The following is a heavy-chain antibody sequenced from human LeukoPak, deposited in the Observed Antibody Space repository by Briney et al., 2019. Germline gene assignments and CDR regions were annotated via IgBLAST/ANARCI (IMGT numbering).Heavy chain of an antibody. D-gene: IGHD2-2*01. J-gene: IGHJ6*03. CDR2: INHSGST. CDR1: GYSISSGYY. Sequence: PSETLSLTCAVSGYSISSGYYWSWIRQPPGKGLEWIGEINHSGSTNYNPSLKSRVTISVDTSKIQFSLKLSSVTAADTAVYYCARGGVVPAAMRGYYYYYMDVWGKGTTVTVSS. CDR3: ARGGVVPAAMRGYYYYYMDV. V-gene: IGHV4-38-2*01.